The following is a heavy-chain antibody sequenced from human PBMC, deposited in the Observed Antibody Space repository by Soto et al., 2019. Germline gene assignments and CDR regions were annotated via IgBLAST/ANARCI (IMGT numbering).Heavy chain of an antibody. CDR2: ISGSGVST. CDR1: GFTFSSYA. Sequence: EVQLLESGGGFVQPGGSPRLSCAASGFTFSSYAMSWVRQAPGKGLEWVSAISGSGVSTYYADSVKGRFTISRDNSKNTLFVQMNSLRAEDTAVYYCAKGTLWFGEGGSHYWGQGTLVTVSS. D-gene: IGHD3-10*01. J-gene: IGHJ4*02. V-gene: IGHV3-23*01. CDR3: AKGTLWFGEGGSHY.